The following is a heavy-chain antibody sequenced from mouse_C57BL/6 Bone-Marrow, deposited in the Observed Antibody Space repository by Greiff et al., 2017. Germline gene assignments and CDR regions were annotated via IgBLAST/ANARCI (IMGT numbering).Heavy chain of an antibody. J-gene: IGHJ3*01. CDR2: IDPNSGGT. CDR3: ARALRCSSYTWFAY. V-gene: IGHV1-72*01. Sequence: QVQLQQPGAELVKPGASVKLSCKASGYTFTSYWMHWVKQRPGRGLEWIGRIDPNSGGTKYNEKFKSKATLTVDKPSSTAYMQLSSLTSEDSAVYDCARALRCSSYTWFAYWGKGTLVTVSA. CDR1: GYTFTSYW. D-gene: IGHD1-1*01.